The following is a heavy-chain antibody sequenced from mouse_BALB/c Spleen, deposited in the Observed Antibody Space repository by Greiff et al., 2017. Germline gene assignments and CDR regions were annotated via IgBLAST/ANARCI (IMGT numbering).Heavy chain of an antibody. CDR3: AREGLSIYAMDY. CDR1: GFTFSSYA. J-gene: IGHJ4*01. V-gene: IGHV5-6-5*01. Sequence: EVKLMESGGGLVKPGGSLKPSCAASGFTFSSYAMSWVRQTPEKRLEWVASISSGGSTYYPDSVKGRFTISRDNARNILYLQMSSLRSEDTAMYYCAREGLSIYAMDYWGQGTSVTVSS. D-gene: IGHD2-4*01. CDR2: ISSGGST.